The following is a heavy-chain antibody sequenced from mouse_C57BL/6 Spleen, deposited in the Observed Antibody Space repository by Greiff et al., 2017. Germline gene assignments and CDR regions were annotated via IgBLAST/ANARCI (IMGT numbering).Heavy chain of an antibody. V-gene: IGHV1-54*01. D-gene: IGHD1-1*01. CDR3: ARQYYGSSPMDY. CDR2: INPGSGGT. Sequence: VQLQQPGAELVRPGTSVKVSCKASGYAFTNYWIEWVKQRPGQGLEWIGVINPGSGGTNYNEKFKGKATLTADKSSSTAYMQLSSLTSADSAVYIGARQYYGSSPMDYWGQGTSVTGSS. CDR1: GYAFTNYW. J-gene: IGHJ4*01.